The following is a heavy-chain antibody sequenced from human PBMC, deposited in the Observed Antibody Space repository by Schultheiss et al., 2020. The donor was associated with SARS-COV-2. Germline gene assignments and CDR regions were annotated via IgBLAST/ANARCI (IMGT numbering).Heavy chain of an antibody. V-gene: IGHV3-33*08. CDR3: ARGRGLWYFDL. CDR1: GFTFSSYG. J-gene: IGHJ2*01. Sequence: GGSLRLSCAASGFTFSSYGMHWVRQAPGKGLEWVAVIWYDGSNKYYADSVKGRFTISRDNSKNTLYLQMNSLRAEDTAVYYCARGRGLWYFDLWGRGTLVTVSS. CDR2: IWYDGSNK.